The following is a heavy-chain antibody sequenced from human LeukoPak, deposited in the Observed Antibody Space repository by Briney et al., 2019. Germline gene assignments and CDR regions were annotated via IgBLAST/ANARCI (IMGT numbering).Heavy chain of an antibody. J-gene: IGHJ5*02. V-gene: IGHV2-5*01. CDR3: AVRGYSSSSGSNWFDP. D-gene: IGHD6-6*01. CDR2: IYWNDDK. CDR1: GFSLSTSGVG. Sequence: ESGPTLVKPTQTLTLTCTFSGFSLSTSGVGVGWIRQPPGKALEWLALIYWNDDKRYSPFLKSRVTITKDTSKNQVVLTMTNMVPVDTATYYCAVRGYSSSSGSNWFDPWGQGTLVTVSS.